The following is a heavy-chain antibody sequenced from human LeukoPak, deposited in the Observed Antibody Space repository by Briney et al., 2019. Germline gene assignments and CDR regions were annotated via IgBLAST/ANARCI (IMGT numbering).Heavy chain of an antibody. D-gene: IGHD6-6*01. V-gene: IGHV3-30*19. Sequence: GGSLRLSCAASGFTFSSYGMHWVRQAPGKGLEWVAVISYDGSNKYYADSVKGRFTISRDNSKNTLYLQMNSLRAEDTAVYYCARDRKGSSSTFDYWGQGTLVTVSS. CDR2: ISYDGSNK. J-gene: IGHJ4*02. CDR1: GFTFSSYG. CDR3: ARDRKGSSSTFDY.